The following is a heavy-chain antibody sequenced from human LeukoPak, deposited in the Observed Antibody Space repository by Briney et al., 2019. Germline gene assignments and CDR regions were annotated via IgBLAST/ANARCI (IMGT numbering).Heavy chain of an antibody. CDR1: GFTFSNHW. J-gene: IGHJ4*02. D-gene: IGHD3-10*01. CDR3: AKGAALGIDY. V-gene: IGHV3-74*01. Sequence: QSGGSLRLSCAASGFTFSNHWMHWVRQTPGKELVWVSRIKGDGSSISHADSVKGRFTISRDNSKNTLYLQMNSLRAEDTAVYYCAKGAALGIDYWGQGTLVTVSS. CDR2: IKGDGSSI.